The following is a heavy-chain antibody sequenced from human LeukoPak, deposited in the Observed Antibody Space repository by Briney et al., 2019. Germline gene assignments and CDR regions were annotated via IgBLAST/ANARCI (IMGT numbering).Heavy chain of an antibody. CDR1: GGSLSGYF. CDR2: INYSGST. D-gene: IGHD2-2*01. J-gene: IGHJ5*01. CDR3: ARIHCSSTSCSFDS. Sequence: SETLSLTCAVYGGSLSGYFWTWIRQAPGKGLAWIGEINYSGSTNYNPSLESRVTISVDTSKKQFSLKLTSVTAADTAVYYCARIHCSSTSCSFDSWGQGTLVTVSS. V-gene: IGHV4-34*01.